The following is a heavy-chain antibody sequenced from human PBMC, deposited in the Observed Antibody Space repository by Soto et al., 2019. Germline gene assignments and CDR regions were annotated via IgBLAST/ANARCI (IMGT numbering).Heavy chain of an antibody. CDR1: GYTFTSYG. V-gene: IGHV1-18*01. J-gene: IGHJ6*02. CDR3: ARDGRVVVVAATPSYYYGMDV. CDR2: ISAYNGNT. Sequence: ASVKVSCKASGYTFTSYGISWVRQAPGQGLEWMGWISAYNGNTNYAQKLQGRVTMTTDTSTSTAYMELRSLRSGDTAVYYCARDGRVVVVAATPSYYYGMDVWG. D-gene: IGHD2-15*01.